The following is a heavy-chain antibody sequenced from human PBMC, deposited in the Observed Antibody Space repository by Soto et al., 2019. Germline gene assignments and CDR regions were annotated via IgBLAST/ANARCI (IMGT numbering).Heavy chain of an antibody. CDR2: IWYDGSNK. D-gene: IGHD2-15*01. CDR1: GFTFSSYG. J-gene: IGHJ5*02. Sequence: QVQLVESGGGVVQPGRSLRLSCAASGFTFSSYGMHWVRQAPGKGLEWVAVIWYDGSNKYYADSVKGRFTISRDNPKNTLYLQMNSLRAEDTAVYYCARDPCSGGSCYYAWWFDPWGQGTLVTVSS. V-gene: IGHV3-33*01. CDR3: ARDPCSGGSCYYAWWFDP.